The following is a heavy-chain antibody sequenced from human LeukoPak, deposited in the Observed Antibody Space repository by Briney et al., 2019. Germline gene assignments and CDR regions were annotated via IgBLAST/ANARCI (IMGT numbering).Heavy chain of an antibody. CDR1: GFTFNNVG. V-gene: IGHV3-23*01. D-gene: IGHD3-22*01. CDR2: ISGSGDST. Sequence: GGSLRLSCAASGFTFNNVGMSWVRQAPGKGLEWVSAISGSGDSTYYAGSVKGRFTSSRDNSKNTLYLQMNSLRAEDTAVYYCSTGGYYDSSGYLDYWGQGTLVSVSS. J-gene: IGHJ4*02. CDR3: STGGYYDSSGYLDY.